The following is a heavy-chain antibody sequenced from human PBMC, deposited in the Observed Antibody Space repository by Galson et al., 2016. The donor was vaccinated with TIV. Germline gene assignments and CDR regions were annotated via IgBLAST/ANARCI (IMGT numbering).Heavy chain of an antibody. Sequence: SLRLSCAASGFSFSAYWMNWVRQAPGEGLELVAKIKGDGSETDYVDSVKGRFIVSRDNAKNSVLLQMNSLRAEDTAVYYCAKDGYWSFDSWGQGTLVTVSS. CDR3: AKDGYWSFDS. CDR1: GFSFSAYW. D-gene: IGHD2-8*02. V-gene: IGHV3-7*03. J-gene: IGHJ4*02. CDR2: IKGDGSET.